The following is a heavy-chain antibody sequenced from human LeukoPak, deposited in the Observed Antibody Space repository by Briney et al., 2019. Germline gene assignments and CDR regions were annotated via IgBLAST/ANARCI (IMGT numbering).Heavy chain of an antibody. J-gene: IGHJ4*02. V-gene: IGHV1-18*01. Sequence: ASVKVSCKASGYTFTSYGISWVRQAPGQGLEWMGWISAYNGNTNYAQKLQGRVTMTTDTSTSTAYMELRSLRSDDTAVYYCARDELGYCSSTSCYTHFDYWGQGTLVTVSS. D-gene: IGHD2-2*01. CDR1: GYTFTSYG. CDR2: ISAYNGNT. CDR3: ARDELGYCSSTSCYTHFDY.